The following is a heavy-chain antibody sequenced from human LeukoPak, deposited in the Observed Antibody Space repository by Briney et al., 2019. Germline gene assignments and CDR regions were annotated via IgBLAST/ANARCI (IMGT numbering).Heavy chain of an antibody. J-gene: IGHJ4*02. CDR1: GFTFSSYA. Sequence: PGGSLRLSCAASGFTFSSYAMSWVRQAPGKGLEWVSAISGSGGSTYYADSVKGRFTFSRDNSKNTLYLQMNSLRAEDTAVYYCAKPLWDGYASFDYWGQGTLVTVSS. CDR2: ISGSGGST. CDR3: AKPLWDGYASFDY. V-gene: IGHV3-23*01. D-gene: IGHD5-24*01.